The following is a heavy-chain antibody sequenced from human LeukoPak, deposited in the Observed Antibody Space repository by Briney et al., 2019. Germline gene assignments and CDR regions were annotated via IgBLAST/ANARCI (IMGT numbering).Heavy chain of an antibody. CDR2: INPNSGGT. V-gene: IGHV1-2*06. CDR3: ARDPGVMVYAFHP. CDR1: GYTFTGYY. D-gene: IGHD2-8*01. Sequence: ASVKVSCKASGYTFTGYYMHWVRQAPGQGLEWMGRINPNSGGTNYAQKFQGRVTMTRDTSISTAYMELSRLRSDDTAVYCCARDPGVMVYAFHPWGQGTLVTVSS. J-gene: IGHJ5*02.